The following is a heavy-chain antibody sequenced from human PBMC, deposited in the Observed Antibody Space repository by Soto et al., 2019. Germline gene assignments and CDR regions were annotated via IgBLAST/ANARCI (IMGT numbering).Heavy chain of an antibody. J-gene: IGHJ6*02. V-gene: IGHV4-30-4*01. CDR1: GGSISSGNYY. CDR3: ARDGRVVVPAARPFYGMDV. D-gene: IGHD2-2*01. Sequence: SETLSLTCTVSGGSISSGNYYWSWIRRPPGKGLEWIGYIFYSGSTYYNPSLKSRVTISVDTSKNQFSLKLSSVTAADTAVYYCARDGRVVVPAARPFYGMDVWGQGTTVTVSS. CDR2: IFYSGST.